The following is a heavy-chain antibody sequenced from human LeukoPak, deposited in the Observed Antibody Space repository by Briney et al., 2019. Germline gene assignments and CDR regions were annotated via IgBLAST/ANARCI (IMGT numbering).Heavy chain of an antibody. Sequence: SETLSLTCTVSGGSISNSYWSWIRQPPGKGLEWIGYIYYSGSTNYNPSLKSRVTISVDTSKNQFSLKLSSVTAADTAVYYCARERLPDAFDIWGQGTMVTVSS. V-gene: IGHV4-59*01. CDR2: IYYSGST. J-gene: IGHJ3*02. CDR1: GGSISNSY. D-gene: IGHD5-18*01. CDR3: ARERLPDAFDI.